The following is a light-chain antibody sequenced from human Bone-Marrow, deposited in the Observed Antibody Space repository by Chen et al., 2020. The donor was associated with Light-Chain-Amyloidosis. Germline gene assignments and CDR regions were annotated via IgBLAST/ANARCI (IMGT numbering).Light chain of an antibody. V-gene: IGKV1-39*01. Sequence: DIQTTQSPSSLSASVGDRVTITCRASQNIKSFLNWYQQKPGEAPKVLVYAASSLQSGVPSRFSASASGTDFSLTISSLQPEDFATYYCQQGFSTPKTFGQGTKVEIK. J-gene: IGKJ1*01. CDR2: AAS. CDR3: QQGFSTPKT. CDR1: QNIKSF.